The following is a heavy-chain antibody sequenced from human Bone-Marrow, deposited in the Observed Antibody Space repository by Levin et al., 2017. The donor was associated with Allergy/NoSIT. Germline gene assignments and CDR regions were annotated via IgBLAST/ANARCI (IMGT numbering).Heavy chain of an antibody. CDR3: ARIDSSGWKGWFGP. V-gene: IGHV3-21*01. D-gene: IGHD3-22*01. CDR2: VSSSSSFI. J-gene: IGHJ5*02. CDR1: GFTFSSYS. Sequence: GGSLRLSCAAPGFTFSSYSFTWVRQAPGKGLGWVSSVSSSSSFIYYADSVKGRFTISRDNAQDSVFLQMHSLRAEDTATYYCARIDSSGWKGWFGPWGQGTLVTVSS.